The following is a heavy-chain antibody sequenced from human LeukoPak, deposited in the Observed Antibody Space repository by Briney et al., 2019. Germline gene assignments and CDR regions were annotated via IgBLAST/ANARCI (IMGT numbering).Heavy chain of an antibody. CDR1: GGTFSSYA. D-gene: IGHD6-19*01. CDR2: IIPIFGTA. J-gene: IGHJ4*02. CDR3: AREIQRGSGPDY. V-gene: IGHV1-69*01. Sequence: VASVKVSCKASGGTFSSYAISWVRQAPGQGLEWMGGIIPIFGTANYAQKFQGRVTITAVESTSTAYMELSSLRSEDTAVYYCAREIQRGSGPDYWGQGTLVTVSS.